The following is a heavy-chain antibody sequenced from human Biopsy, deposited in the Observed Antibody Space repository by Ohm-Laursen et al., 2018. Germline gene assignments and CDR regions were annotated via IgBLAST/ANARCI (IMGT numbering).Heavy chain of an antibody. Sequence: ASVKVSCKFSGYTLNELSMHWVRQVPGKGLEWMGGFAPENGKTVYAQNFQARVSLTEDTSTDTAYMELRSLRSDDTAVYYCATGPYYDTRFYYNVRPFDFWGQGTLVTVSS. CDR1: GYTLNELS. D-gene: IGHD3-10*01. CDR3: ATGPYYDTRFYYNVRPFDF. J-gene: IGHJ4*02. V-gene: IGHV1-24*01. CDR2: FAPENGKT.